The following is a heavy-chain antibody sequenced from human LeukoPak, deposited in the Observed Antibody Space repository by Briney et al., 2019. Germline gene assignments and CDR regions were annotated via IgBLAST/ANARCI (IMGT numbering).Heavy chain of an antibody. D-gene: IGHD2-21*02. Sequence: GGSLRLSCAASGFTFSSYAMSWVRQAPGKGLEWVSAISGSGGSTYYADSVKGRFTISRDNSKNTLYLQMNSLRAEDTAVYYCAKDRGFSAWVVTAIFDYWGQGTLVTVSS. V-gene: IGHV3-23*01. CDR2: ISGSGGST. CDR3: AKDRGFSAWVVTAIFDY. J-gene: IGHJ4*02. CDR1: GFTFSSYA.